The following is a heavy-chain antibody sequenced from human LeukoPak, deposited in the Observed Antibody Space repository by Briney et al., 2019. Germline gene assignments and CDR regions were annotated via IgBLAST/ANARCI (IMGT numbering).Heavy chain of an antibody. J-gene: IGHJ4*02. CDR3: ASAREVVVAAAFGYYFDY. D-gene: IGHD2-15*01. V-gene: IGHV3-30*02. Sequence: GGSLRLSCAASGFTFDDYAMHWVRQAPGKGLEWVAFIRYDGSNKYYADSVKGRFTISRDNSKNTLYLQLNSLRAEDTAIYYCASAREVVVAAAFGYYFDYWGQGTLVTVSS. CDR2: IRYDGSNK. CDR1: GFTFDDYA.